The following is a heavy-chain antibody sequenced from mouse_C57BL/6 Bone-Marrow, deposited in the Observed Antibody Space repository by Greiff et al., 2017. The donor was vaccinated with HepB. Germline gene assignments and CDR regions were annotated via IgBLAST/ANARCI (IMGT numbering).Heavy chain of an antibody. CDR2: IHPNSGST. CDR1: GYTFTSYW. V-gene: IGHV1-64*01. Sequence: QVQLQQPGAELVKPGASVKLSCKASGYTFTSYWMHWVKQRPGQGLEWIGMIHPNSGSTNYNEKFKSKATLTVDKSSSTAYMQLSSLTSEDSAVYDGARVPALGARNFDYWGQGTTLTVSS. J-gene: IGHJ2*01. CDR3: ARVPALGARNFDY. D-gene: IGHD1-1*01.